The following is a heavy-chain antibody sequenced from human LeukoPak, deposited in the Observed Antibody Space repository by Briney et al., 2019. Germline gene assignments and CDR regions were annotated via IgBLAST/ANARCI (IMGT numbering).Heavy chain of an antibody. V-gene: IGHV3-15*01. CDR2: IKSKTDGGTT. CDR1: GFTFSDAW. Sequence: GGSLRLSCIASGFTFSDAWMSWVRQAPGKGLEWVGQIKSKTDGGTTDYAAPVKGRFTISRDDSKNTLYLQMNSLKTEDTAVYYCTTDQYDILTGYYMGYFDYWGQGTLVTVSS. D-gene: IGHD3-9*01. CDR3: TTDQYDILTGYYMGYFDY. J-gene: IGHJ4*02.